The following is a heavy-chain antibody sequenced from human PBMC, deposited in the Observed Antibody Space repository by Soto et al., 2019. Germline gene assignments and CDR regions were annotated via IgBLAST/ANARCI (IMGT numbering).Heavy chain of an antibody. D-gene: IGHD6-13*01. J-gene: IGHJ5*02. Sequence: WETLSLTCTASGGSISSYYWSWIRQPPGKGLEWIGYIYYSGSTNYNPSLKSRVTISVDTSKNQFSLKMSSVTAADTAVYYCARSYSSTHVNWFDPWGQGTLVTVSS. V-gene: IGHV4-59*01. CDR1: GGSISSYY. CDR2: IYYSGST. CDR3: ARSYSSTHVNWFDP.